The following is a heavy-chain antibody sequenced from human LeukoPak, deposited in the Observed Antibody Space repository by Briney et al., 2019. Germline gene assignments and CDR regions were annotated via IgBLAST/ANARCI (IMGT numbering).Heavy chain of an antibody. CDR3: ARTAHQYCSSTSCPLDY. CDR2: IIPIFGTA. Sequence: ASVKVSCKASGGTFSSYAISWVRQAPGQGLEWMGGIIPIFGTANYAQKFQGRVTITTDESTSTAYMELSSLRSEDTAVYYCARTAHQYCSSTSCPLDYWGQGTLVTVPS. D-gene: IGHD2-2*01. CDR1: GGTFSSYA. V-gene: IGHV1-69*05. J-gene: IGHJ4*02.